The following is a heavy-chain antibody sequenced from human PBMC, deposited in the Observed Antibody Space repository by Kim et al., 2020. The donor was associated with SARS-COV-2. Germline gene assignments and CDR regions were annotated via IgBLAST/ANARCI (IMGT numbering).Heavy chain of an antibody. V-gene: IGHV4-34*01. CDR2: INHSGST. Sequence: SETLSLTCAVYGGSFSGYYWSWIRQPPGKGLEWIGEINHSGSTNYNPSLKSRVTISVDTSKNQFSLKLSSVTAADTAVYYCARGSNTVYYYGMDVWGQGTTVTVSS. D-gene: IGHD4-17*01. J-gene: IGHJ6*02. CDR3: ARGSNTVYYYGMDV. CDR1: GGSFSGYY.